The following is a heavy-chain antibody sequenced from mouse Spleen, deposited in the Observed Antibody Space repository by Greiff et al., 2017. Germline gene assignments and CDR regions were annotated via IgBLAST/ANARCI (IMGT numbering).Heavy chain of an antibody. D-gene: IGHD2-1*01. CDR2: IWSDGST. CDR1: GFSLTSYG. Sequence: VHLVESGPGLVAPSQSLSITCTVSGFSLTSYGVHWVRQPPGKGLEWLVVIWSDGSTTYNSALKSRLSISKDNSKSQVFLKMNSLQTDDTAMYFRSRFYGNYQAWFAYWGQGTLVTVSA. J-gene: IGHJ3*01. V-gene: IGHV2-6*02. CDR3: SRFYGNYQAWFAY.